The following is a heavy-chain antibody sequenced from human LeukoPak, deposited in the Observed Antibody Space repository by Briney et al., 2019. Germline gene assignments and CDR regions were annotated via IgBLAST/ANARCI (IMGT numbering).Heavy chain of an antibody. D-gene: IGHD6-6*01. V-gene: IGHV1-2*02. CDR3: ASLGASARRAYFVDY. J-gene: IGHJ4*02. CDR2: INPNSGGT. Sequence: ASVKVSCKASGYTFTGYYMHWVRQAPGQGLEWMGWINPNSGGTNYAQKFQGRVTMTRDTSISTAYMELSRLRSDDTAVYYCASLGASARRAYFVDYWGQGTLVTVSS. CDR1: GYTFTGYY.